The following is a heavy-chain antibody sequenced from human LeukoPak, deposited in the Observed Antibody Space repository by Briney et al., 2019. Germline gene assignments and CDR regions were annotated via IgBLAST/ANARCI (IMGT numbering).Heavy chain of an antibody. CDR1: GFTFSSYA. J-gene: IGHJ4*02. CDR2: ISGSGVGT. D-gene: IGHD1-26*01. CDR3: VKDKKVGVTPYFDY. V-gene: IGHV3-23*01. Sequence: PGGSLRLSCAASGFTFSSYAMSWVRQAPGKGLEWVSAISGSGVGTYYADSVKGRFTISRDNSKNTLYLQMNSLRAEDSAVYYCVKDKKVGVTPYFDYWGQGTLVTVSS.